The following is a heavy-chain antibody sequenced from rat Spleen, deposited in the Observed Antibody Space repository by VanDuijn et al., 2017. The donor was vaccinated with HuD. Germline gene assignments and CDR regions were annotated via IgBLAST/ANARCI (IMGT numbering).Heavy chain of an antibody. CDR3: ARRGPWDGYFFDY. V-gene: IGHV5-29*01. CDR2: ISSDGRRN. D-gene: IGHD1-12*03. CDR1: GFTFSDYY. Sequence: EVQLVESDGGLVQPGRSLKLSCAASGFTFSDYYMAWVRQAPTKGLEWVATISSDGRRNYYRDSVKGRFTISRDNAKNSLYLQMDSLRSADTATYYCARRGPWDGYFFDYWGQGVMVTVSS. J-gene: IGHJ2*01.